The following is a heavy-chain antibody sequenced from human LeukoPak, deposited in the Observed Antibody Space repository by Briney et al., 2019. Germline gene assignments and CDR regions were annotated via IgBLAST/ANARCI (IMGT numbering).Heavy chain of an antibody. V-gene: IGHV3-30*02. D-gene: IGHD5-12*01. CDR1: GFTFSSYG. J-gene: IGHJ4*02. CDR3: AKAGKATFDY. Sequence: PGGSLRLSCAASGFTFSSYGMHWVRQAPGKGLEWVAVIWYGGSNKYYADSVKGRFTISRDNSKNTLYLQMNSLRAEDTAVYYCAKAGKATFDYWGQGTLVTVSS. CDR2: IWYGGSNK.